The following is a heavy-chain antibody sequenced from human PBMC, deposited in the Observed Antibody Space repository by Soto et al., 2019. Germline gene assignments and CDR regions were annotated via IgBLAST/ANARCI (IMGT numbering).Heavy chain of an antibody. Sequence: QVTLKESGPVLVKPTETLTLTCTVSGFSLSNARLGVSWIRQPPGTALESLAHIFSNDEKSYSTSLKSRLTISQDTAKSQVVLTMTNMDPVDTATYYCARTYSSSGTALSNWGQGTLVTVSS. CDR1: GFSLSNARLG. J-gene: IGHJ4*02. V-gene: IGHV2-26*01. CDR2: IFSNDEK. D-gene: IGHD6-6*01. CDR3: ARTYSSSGTALSN.